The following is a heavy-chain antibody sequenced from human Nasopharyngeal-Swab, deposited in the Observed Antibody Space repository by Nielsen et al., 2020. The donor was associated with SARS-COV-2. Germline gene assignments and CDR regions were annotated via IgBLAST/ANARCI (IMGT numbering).Heavy chain of an antibody. CDR2: IWYDGSNK. V-gene: IGHV3-33*01. CDR1: GFTFSSYG. Sequence: GESLKISCAASGFTFSSYGMHWVRQAPGKGLEWVAVIWYDGSNKYYADSVKGRFTISRDNSKNTLYLQMNSLRAEDTAVYYCTRGRSGNYGYFDSWGQGTLVTVSS. CDR3: TRGRSGNYGYFDS. J-gene: IGHJ4*02. D-gene: IGHD3-16*01.